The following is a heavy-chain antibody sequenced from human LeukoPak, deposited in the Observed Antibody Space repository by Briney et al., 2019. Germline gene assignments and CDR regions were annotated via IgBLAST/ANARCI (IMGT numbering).Heavy chain of an antibody. CDR3: AKLGYCSSTSCYSPKANWFDP. CDR1: GFTFSSYA. Sequence: GGSLRLSCAAPGFTFSSYAMSWVRQAPGKGLEWVSAISGSGGSTYYADSVKGRFTISRDNSKNTLYLQMNSLRAEDTAVYYCAKLGYCSSTSCYSPKANWFDPWGQGTLVTVSS. CDR2: ISGSGGST. J-gene: IGHJ5*02. V-gene: IGHV3-23*01. D-gene: IGHD2-2*02.